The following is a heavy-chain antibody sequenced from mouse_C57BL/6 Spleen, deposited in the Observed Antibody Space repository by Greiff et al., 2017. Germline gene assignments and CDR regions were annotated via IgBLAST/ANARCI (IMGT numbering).Heavy chain of an antibody. CDR1: GYTFTSYW. CDR3: ANGNWYVDV. D-gene: IGHD1-1*01. J-gene: IGHJ1*03. CDR2: IDPSDSET. Sequence: QVQLQQSGAELVRPGSSVKLSCKASGYTFTSYWMHWVKQRPIQGLEWIGNIDPSDSETHYNQKFKDKATLPVDKSSSTAYMQLSSLTSEDSAVYYCANGNWYVDVWGTGTTVTVSS. V-gene: IGHV1-52*01.